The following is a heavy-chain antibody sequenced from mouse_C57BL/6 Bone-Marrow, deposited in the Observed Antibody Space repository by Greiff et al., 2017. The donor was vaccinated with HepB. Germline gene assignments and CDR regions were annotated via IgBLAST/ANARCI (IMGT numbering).Heavy chain of an antibody. D-gene: IGHD2-5*01. CDR2: ISGGGGNT. J-gene: IGHJ2*01. Sequence: EVKLMESGGGLVKPGGSLKLSCAASGFTFSSYTMSWVRQTPEKRLEWVATISGGGGNTYYPDSVKGRFTISRDNAKNTLYLQMSSLRSEDTALYYCARHSNYLYYFDYWGQGTTLTVSS. V-gene: IGHV5-9*01. CDR3: ARHSNYLYYFDY. CDR1: GFTFSSYT.